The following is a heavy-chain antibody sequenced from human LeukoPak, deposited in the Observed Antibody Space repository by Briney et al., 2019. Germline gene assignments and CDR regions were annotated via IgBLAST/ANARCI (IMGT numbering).Heavy chain of an antibody. Sequence: SETLSLTCTVSGDSISSYYWSWIRQPAGKGLEWIGRIHPSGSTNYNPSLKSRVTLSVDTSKNQFSLKLNSVTAADTAVYYCARGPPPDSDYWGRGTLVTVSS. J-gene: IGHJ4*02. CDR3: ARGPPPDSDY. CDR1: GDSISSYY. V-gene: IGHV4-4*07. CDR2: IHPSGST.